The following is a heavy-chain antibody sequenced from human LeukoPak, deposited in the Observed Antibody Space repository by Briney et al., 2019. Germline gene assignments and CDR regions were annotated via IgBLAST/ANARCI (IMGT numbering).Heavy chain of an antibody. CDR2: IKSKNDGGAI. CDR1: GIAFSKTR. Sequence: PGGSLRLSCVASGIAFSKTRMSWVRQAPGKGLEWVGRIKSKNDGGAIDYIEPVKGRFTISRDDAKNTVYLQMNSLKTEDTAMYYCTTDPRDWGQGTLVTVSS. CDR3: TTDPRD. J-gene: IGHJ4*02. V-gene: IGHV3-15*01.